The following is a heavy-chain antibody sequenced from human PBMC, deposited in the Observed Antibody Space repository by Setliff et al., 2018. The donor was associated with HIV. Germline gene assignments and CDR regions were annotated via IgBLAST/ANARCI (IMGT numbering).Heavy chain of an antibody. D-gene: IGHD6-19*01. Sequence: SETLSLTCTVSGGSISSSSNYWGWIRQPPGKGLEWVGSIYYSGSTYYNPSLKSRVTISLDTTKNQLSLKLSSVTAADTAVYYCASYYRVSGWYQEASWFFDLWGRGTLVTVSS. CDR2: IYYSGST. V-gene: IGHV4-39*01. J-gene: IGHJ2*01. CDR3: ASYYRVSGWYQEASWFFDL. CDR1: GGSISSSSNY.